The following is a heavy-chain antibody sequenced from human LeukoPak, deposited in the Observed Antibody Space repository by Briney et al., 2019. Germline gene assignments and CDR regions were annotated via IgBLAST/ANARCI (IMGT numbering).Heavy chain of an antibody. CDR2: IYYSGST. J-gene: IGHJ5*02. CDR1: GGSISSYY. D-gene: IGHD5-18*01. V-gene: IGHV4-59*13. CDR3: AREESGYCYGPGWFDP. Sequence: PSETLSLTCTVSGGSISSYYWSWIRQPPGKGLEWIGYIYYSGSTNYNPSLKSRVTISVDTSKNQFTLKLSYVTAADTAVYYCAREESGYCYGPGWFDPWGQGTLVTVSS.